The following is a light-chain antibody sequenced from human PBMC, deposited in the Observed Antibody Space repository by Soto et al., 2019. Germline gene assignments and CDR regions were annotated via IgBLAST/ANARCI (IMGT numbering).Light chain of an antibody. J-gene: IGKJ1*01. V-gene: IGKV1-39*01. CDR1: QGISTY. Sequence: DIQMTQSPSSLSASGGDGGTITCRASQGISTYLNWYQQKPGKAPKLLIYAASSLQSGVPSRFSGSGSETDFTLTISSLQPEDFATYSCQQSYSTTWTFGQGNKVDIK. CDR3: QQSYSTTWT. CDR2: AAS.